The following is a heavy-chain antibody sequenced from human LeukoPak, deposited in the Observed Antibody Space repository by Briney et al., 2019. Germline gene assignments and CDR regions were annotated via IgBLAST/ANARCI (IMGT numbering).Heavy chain of an antibody. Sequence: SVKVSCKASGGTFSSYAISWVRQAPGQGLEWMGGIIPIFGTANYAQKFQGRVTITADEPTSTAYMELSSLRSEDTAVYYCARDSGSVFGYAFDIWGQGTMVTVSS. V-gene: IGHV1-69*01. CDR1: GGTFSSYA. CDR2: IIPIFGTA. J-gene: IGHJ3*02. D-gene: IGHD5-12*01. CDR3: ARDSGSVFGYAFDI.